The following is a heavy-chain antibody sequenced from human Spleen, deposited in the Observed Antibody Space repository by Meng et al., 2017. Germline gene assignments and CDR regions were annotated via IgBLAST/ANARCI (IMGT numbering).Heavy chain of an antibody. CDR3: ANPWGAGWYFDL. CDR1: GFTFSSYA. CDR2: ISDTGDNT. Sequence: GESLKISCAASGFTFSSYAMNWVRQAPGKGLEWVSGISDTGDNTYYLDSVRGRFTISRDNSKNMLYLQMNSLRAEDTAVYFCANPWGAGWYFDLWGRGTLVTVSS. D-gene: IGHD7-27*01. J-gene: IGHJ2*01. V-gene: IGHV3-23*01.